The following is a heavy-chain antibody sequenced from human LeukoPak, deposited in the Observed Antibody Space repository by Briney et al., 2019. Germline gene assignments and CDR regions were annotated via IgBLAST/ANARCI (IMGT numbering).Heavy chain of an antibody. D-gene: IGHD2-2*01. CDR1: GFTFSSYG. V-gene: IGHV3-30*18. Sequence: GGSLRLSCAASGFTFSSYGMHWVRQAPGKGLEWVAVISYDGSNKYYADSVKGRFAISRDNSKNTLYLQMNSLRAEDTAVYYCAKDGEGIVVVPAAIGYWGQGTLVTVSS. CDR3: AKDGEGIVVVPAAIGY. J-gene: IGHJ4*02. CDR2: ISYDGSNK.